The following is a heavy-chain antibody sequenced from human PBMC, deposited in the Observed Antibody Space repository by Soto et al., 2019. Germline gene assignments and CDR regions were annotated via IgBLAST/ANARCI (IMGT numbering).Heavy chain of an antibody. CDR3: ARDLQWGYLKTYYYYMDV. J-gene: IGHJ6*03. CDR1: GFTVSSNY. CDR2: IYSGGST. D-gene: IGHD4-4*01. V-gene: IGHV3-66*01. Sequence: GGSLRLSCAASGFTVSSNYMSWVRQAPGKGLEWVSVIYSGGSTYYADSVKGRFTISRDNSKNTLYLQMNSLRADDTAVYYCARDLQWGYLKTYYYYMDVWGKGTTVTVSS.